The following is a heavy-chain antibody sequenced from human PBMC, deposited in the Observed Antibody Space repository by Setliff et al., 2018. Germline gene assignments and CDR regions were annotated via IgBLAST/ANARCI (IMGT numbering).Heavy chain of an antibody. Sequence: ASVKVSCKASGYTFTSYDINWVRQATGQGLEWMGWMNPNSGNTGYAQKFQGRVTMTRNTSISTAYMELSSLRSDDTAVYFCARDPTNHFWSAYWPFWGQGTLVTVSS. D-gene: IGHD3-3*02. CDR3: ARDPTNHFWSAYWPF. J-gene: IGHJ4*02. CDR2: MNPNSGNT. V-gene: IGHV1-8*02. CDR1: GYTFTSYD.